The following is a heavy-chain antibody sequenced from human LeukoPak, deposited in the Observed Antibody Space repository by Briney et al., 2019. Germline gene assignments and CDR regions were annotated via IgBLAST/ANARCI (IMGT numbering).Heavy chain of an antibody. Sequence: RASVKVSCKASGYTFTGYYMHWVRQAPGQGLEWMGWINPNSGGTNYAQKFQGRVTMTRDTSISTAYMELSRLRSDDTAVYYCARGPHYYDILTGYFSEDYWGQGTLVTVSS. V-gene: IGHV1-2*02. D-gene: IGHD3-9*01. CDR1: GYTFTGYY. CDR2: INPNSGGT. J-gene: IGHJ4*02. CDR3: ARGPHYYDILTGYFSEDY.